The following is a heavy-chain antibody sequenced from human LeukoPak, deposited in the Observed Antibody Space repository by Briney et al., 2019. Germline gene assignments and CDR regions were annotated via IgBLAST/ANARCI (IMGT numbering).Heavy chain of an antibody. V-gene: IGHV4-39*01. J-gene: IGHJ3*02. CDR2: IYYSGST. CDR3: ARRKDIVVVPAARGAFDI. CDR1: GGSISSGGYY. Sequence: PSQTLSLTCTVSGGSISSGGYYWGWIRQPPGKGLEWIGSIYYSGSTYYNPSLKSRVTISVDTSKNQFSLKLSSVTAADTAVYYCARRKDIVVVPAARGAFDIWGQGTMVTVSS. D-gene: IGHD2-2*01.